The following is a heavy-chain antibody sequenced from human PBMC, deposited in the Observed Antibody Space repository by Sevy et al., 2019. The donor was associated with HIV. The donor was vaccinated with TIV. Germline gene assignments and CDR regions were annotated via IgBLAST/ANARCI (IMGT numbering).Heavy chain of an antibody. D-gene: IGHD3-10*01. CDR1: GGSFSGYY. Sequence: SETLSLTCAVYGGSFSGYYWSWIRQPPGKGLEWIGEINHSGSTNYNPSLKSRVTISVDTSKNQFSLKLSSVTAADTAVYYCARAATMVRGVTVRTPLDYWGQGTLVTVSS. CDR3: ARAATMVRGVTVRTPLDY. V-gene: IGHV4-34*01. J-gene: IGHJ4*02. CDR2: INHSGST.